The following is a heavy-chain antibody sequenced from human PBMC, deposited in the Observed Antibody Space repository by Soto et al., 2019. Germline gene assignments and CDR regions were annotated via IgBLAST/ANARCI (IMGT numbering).Heavy chain of an antibody. V-gene: IGHV4-4*02. D-gene: IGHD4-4*01. J-gene: IGHJ4*02. CDR3: ARGMTTVTTLDY. Sequence: SETLSLTCAVSGVSISRSDWWSWVRQPPGKGLEWIGDISHSGSTNYTPPLRSRVTISVDKSKNQFSLKLSSVTAADTAVYYCARGMTTVTTLDYWGQGTLVTVSS. CDR2: ISHSGST. CDR1: GVSISRSDW.